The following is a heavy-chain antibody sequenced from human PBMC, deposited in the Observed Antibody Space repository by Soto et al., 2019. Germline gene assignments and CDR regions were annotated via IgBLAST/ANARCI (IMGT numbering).Heavy chain of an antibody. Sequence: SSETLSLTCTVSGGSISSGGYYWSWIRQHPGKGLEWIGYIYYSGSTYYNPSLKSRVTISVDTSKNQFSLKLSSVTAADTAVYYCARSVAATFYYYYMDVWGKGTTVTVSS. CDR2: IYYSGST. V-gene: IGHV4-31*03. J-gene: IGHJ6*03. D-gene: IGHD6-19*01. CDR3: ARSVAATFYYYYMDV. CDR1: GGSISSGGYY.